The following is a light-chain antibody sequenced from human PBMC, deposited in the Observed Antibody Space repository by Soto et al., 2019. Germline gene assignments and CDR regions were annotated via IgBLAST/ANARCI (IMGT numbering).Light chain of an antibody. J-gene: IGLJ2*01. CDR2: EDN. CDR3: QSCDSSNVV. V-gene: IGLV6-57*04. Sequence: NFMLTQPHSVSESPGKTVTISCTRSSGSIASNYVQWYQQRPGSAPTTVIYEDNQRPSGVPDRFSGSIDSSSNSASLTISGLKTEDEADYYCQSCDSSNVVFGGGTKLTVL. CDR1: SGSIASNY.